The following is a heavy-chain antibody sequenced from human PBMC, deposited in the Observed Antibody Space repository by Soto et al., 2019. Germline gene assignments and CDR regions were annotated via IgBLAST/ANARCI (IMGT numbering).Heavy chain of an antibody. V-gene: IGHV3-30*18. CDR3: AKDIVRYTYGACDY. J-gene: IGHJ4*02. D-gene: IGHD5-18*01. CDR1: GFTFNTYG. Sequence: QVQLVESGGAVVQPGKSLRLSCAASGFTFNTYGMYWDRQAPGKGLEWVAAISYDGSNKYHADSVKGLFTISRDNSKNTLYLQKNSLRVEDTAVYYCAKDIVRYTYGACDYWGQGALVTVSS. CDR2: ISYDGSNK.